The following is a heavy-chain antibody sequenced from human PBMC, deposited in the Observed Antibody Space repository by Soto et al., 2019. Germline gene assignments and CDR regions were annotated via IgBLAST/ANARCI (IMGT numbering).Heavy chain of an antibody. CDR1: GFSVSSNS. J-gene: IGHJ5*02. Sequence: EMQLVESGGGWIQPGESLRLSCAASGFSVSSNSMNWVRQAPGKGLEWVSVIHSDVTTYFADSVKGRFIISRDNSKNMLYLKMNSLRSEDTAIYYGARELSGSWYNWFDPWCQGNLVTVSS. V-gene: IGHV3-53*01. CDR3: ARELSGSWYNWFDP. CDR2: IHSDVTT. D-gene: IGHD6-13*01.